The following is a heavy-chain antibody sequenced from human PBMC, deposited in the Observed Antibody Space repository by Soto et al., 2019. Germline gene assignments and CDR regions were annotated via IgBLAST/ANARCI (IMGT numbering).Heavy chain of an antibody. CDR1: GSTFPNYP. V-gene: IGHV3-30-3*01. J-gene: IGHJ5*02. CDR2: ISHDGVTK. CDR3: VRGGYSSSWERLDP. D-gene: IGHD4-4*01. Sequence: PGWSLRLSCTASGSTFPNYPMHWVRQAPDKGLEWVAVISHDGVTKNSADSVKGRFTISRDNSRNTLYLQMNRLRIEDTAMYYWVRGGYSSSWERLDPWGQGTLVTVSS.